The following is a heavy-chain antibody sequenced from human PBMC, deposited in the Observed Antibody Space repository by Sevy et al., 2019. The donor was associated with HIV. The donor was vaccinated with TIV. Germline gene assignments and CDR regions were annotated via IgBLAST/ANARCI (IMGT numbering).Heavy chain of an antibody. CDR3: ARRPRNSYTVFGNYYFDY. CDR2: MYYSGST. CDR1: GGSIRDNTYF. D-gene: IGHD3-3*01. Sequence: SETLSLTCTVSGGSIRDNTYFWGWIRQPPGKGLEWIGRMYYSGSTYYNPSLKGRVTISVDTSNNQFSLKLISVTAADTAVYFCARRPRNSYTVFGNYYFDYWGQGTLVTVSS. J-gene: IGHJ4*02. V-gene: IGHV4-39*01.